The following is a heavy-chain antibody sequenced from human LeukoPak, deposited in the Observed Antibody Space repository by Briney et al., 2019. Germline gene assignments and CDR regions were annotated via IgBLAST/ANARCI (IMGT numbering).Heavy chain of an antibody. D-gene: IGHD4-17*01. CDR2: ISSGGNT. CDR3: TRDDYGETFDY. J-gene: IGHJ4*02. V-gene: IGHV3-53*01. Sequence: GGSLRLSCKVSGFTVSSNSWSWVRQAPGKGLEWVSFISSGGNTDHSDSVKGRFTISRDNSQNTLYLQMNSLRAEDTAVYYCTRDDYGETFDYWGQGTLVTVSS. CDR1: GFTVSSNS.